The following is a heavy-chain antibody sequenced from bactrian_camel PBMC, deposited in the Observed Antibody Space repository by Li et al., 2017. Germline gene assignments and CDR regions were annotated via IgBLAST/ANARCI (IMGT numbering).Heavy chain of an antibody. D-gene: IGHD3*01. CDR3: AAGRGRSDCSRLEGVGY. J-gene: IGHJ4*01. Sequence: HVQLVESGRDSVQAGGSLRLSCAASGHSVDVYLLAWFREAPGKEREGVASLFTGGITYYSDSAKGRFTISQGNATNTVDLQMNGLKPEDTAMYYCAAGRGRSDCSRLEGVGYWGQGTQVTVS. CDR2: LFTGGIT. CDR1: GHSVDVYL. V-gene: IGHV3S55*01.